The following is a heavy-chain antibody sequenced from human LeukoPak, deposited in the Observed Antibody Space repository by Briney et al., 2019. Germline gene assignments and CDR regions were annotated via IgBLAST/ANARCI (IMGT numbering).Heavy chain of an antibody. V-gene: IGHV3-74*01. Sequence: PGGSLRLSCAASGFTFSSYWMHWVRQAPGKGPVWVSRINTDGSTTTYADSVKGRFTISRDNAKNTLYLQMNSLRAEDTAVYYCARDFYGSGENWFGPWGQGTLVTVSS. J-gene: IGHJ5*02. CDR2: INTDGSTT. CDR3: ARDFYGSGENWFGP. D-gene: IGHD3-10*01. CDR1: GFTFSSYW.